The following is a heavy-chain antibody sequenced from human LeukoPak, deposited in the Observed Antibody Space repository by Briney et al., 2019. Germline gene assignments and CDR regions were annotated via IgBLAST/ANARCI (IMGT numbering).Heavy chain of an antibody. CDR1: GYSISSGYY. Sequence: SETLSLTCTVSGYSISSGYYWGWIRQPPGKGLEWIGSIYHSGSTYYNPSLKSRVTISVDTSKNQFSLKLSSVTAADTAVYYCARDQQDGSSWYGGKNWFDPWGQGTLVTVSS. J-gene: IGHJ5*02. CDR3: ARDQQDGSSWYGGKNWFDP. D-gene: IGHD6-13*01. CDR2: IYHSGST. V-gene: IGHV4-38-2*02.